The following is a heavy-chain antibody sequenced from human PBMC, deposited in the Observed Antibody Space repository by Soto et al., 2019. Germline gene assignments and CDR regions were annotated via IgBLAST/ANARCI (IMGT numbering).Heavy chain of an antibody. CDR3: ARVRDWFDP. J-gene: IGHJ5*02. Sequence: SETLSLTCAVYGGSFSGYYWNWIRQPPGKGLEWIGEIDHSGYTNYNPSLKSRVTISVDTSKNQFSLRLTSVTAADTAVYYCARVRDWFDPWGQGTLVTV. D-gene: IGHD3-3*01. CDR1: GGSFSGYY. CDR2: IDHSGYT. V-gene: IGHV4-34*01.